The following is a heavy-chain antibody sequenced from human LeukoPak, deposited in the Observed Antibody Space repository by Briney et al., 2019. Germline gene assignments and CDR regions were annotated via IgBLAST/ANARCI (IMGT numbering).Heavy chain of an antibody. V-gene: IGHV3-23*01. J-gene: IGHJ6*03. Sequence: GGSLRLSCAASRFTFSSYAMSWVRKAPGKGLEWVSAISGSGGSTYYADSVKGRFTISRDNSKNTLYLQMNSLRAEDTAVYYCAKDPNFYYCMDVWGKGTTVTISS. CDR1: RFTFSSYA. CDR3: AKDPNFYYCMDV. CDR2: ISGSGGST.